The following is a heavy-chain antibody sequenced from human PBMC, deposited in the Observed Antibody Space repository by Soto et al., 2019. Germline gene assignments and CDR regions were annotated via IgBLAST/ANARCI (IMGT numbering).Heavy chain of an antibody. J-gene: IGHJ6*02. CDR1: GGSINNYY. CDR3: ARLGPVVLVRPGTFLHSFDV. D-gene: IGHD3-10*01. V-gene: IGHV4-59*01. Sequence: SETLSLTCTVSGGSINNYYWSWVRLPPGKGLEWIAYIYYSGSTNYNPSLKSRVTISIDTSNNQISLKLTSVTAADTPVYFCARLGPVVLVRPGTFLHSFDVWGQGTTVTVSS. CDR2: IYYSGST.